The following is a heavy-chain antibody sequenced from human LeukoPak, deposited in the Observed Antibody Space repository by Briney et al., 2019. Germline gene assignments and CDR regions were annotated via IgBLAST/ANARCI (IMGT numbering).Heavy chain of an antibody. V-gene: IGHV4-39*01. CDR1: NGSMTSDSYY. CDR2: IFYSGKT. CDR3: ARHGSYYGSGSSIFYMDV. D-gene: IGHD3-10*01. J-gene: IGHJ6*03. Sequence: PSETLSLTCTVSNGSMTSDSYYWAWVRQPPGKGLEWIGTIFYSGKTYYSASLKSRVTVSLDTSKKNFSLRLSSVTAADTAVYYCARHGSYYGSGSSIFYMDVWGKGTTVTVSS.